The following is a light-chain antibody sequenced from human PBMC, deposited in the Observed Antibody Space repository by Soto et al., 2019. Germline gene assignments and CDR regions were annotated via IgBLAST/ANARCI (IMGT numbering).Light chain of an antibody. CDR2: DSN. CDR1: GSNIGNNH. V-gene: IGLV1-51*01. Sequence: QSVLPQPPSVSAASGETVTISWAGSGSNIGNNHVSWYQQDPGKAPKLPIYDSNQRPSGIPDRFSGSKSGTSATLDITGLQTGDEADYYCGTWDSSLSVVVFGGGTKLTVL. J-gene: IGLJ2*01. CDR3: GTWDSSLSVVV.